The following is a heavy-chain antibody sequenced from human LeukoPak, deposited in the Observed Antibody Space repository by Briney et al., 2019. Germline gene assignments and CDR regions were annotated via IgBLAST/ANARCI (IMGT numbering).Heavy chain of an antibody. CDR3: ARDTRRGYSYGPFDY. Sequence: ASVKVSCKASGYTFTSYGISWVRQAPGQGLEWMGWISAYNGNTNYAQKLQGRVTITADESTSTAYMELSSLRSEDTAVYHCARDTRRGYSYGPFDYWGQGTLVTVSS. D-gene: IGHD5-18*01. V-gene: IGHV1-18*01. CDR2: ISAYNGNT. J-gene: IGHJ4*02. CDR1: GYTFTSYG.